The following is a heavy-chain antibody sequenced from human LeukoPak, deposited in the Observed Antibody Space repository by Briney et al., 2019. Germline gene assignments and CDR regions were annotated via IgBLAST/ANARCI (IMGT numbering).Heavy chain of an antibody. CDR3: ARDHWVAAAGTVSWFDP. D-gene: IGHD6-13*01. CDR2: ISAYNGNT. V-gene: IGHV1-18*04. CDR1: GYTFISYG. J-gene: IGHJ5*02. Sequence: GASVKVSCKASGYTFISYGISWVRQAPGHGLEWMGWISAYNGNTNYAQKFQGRVTMTTDTSTSTAYMELRSLRSDDTAVYYCARDHWVAAAGTVSWFDPWGQGILVTVSS.